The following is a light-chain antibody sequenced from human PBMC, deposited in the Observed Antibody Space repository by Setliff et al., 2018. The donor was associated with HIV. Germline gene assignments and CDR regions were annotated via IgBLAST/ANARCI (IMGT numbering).Light chain of an antibody. CDR3: SSYATNRDLVV. Sequence: QSALAQPASVSGSPGQSITISCTGSSSDIGSWNFVSWYQQYPDKAPKTMIYEVSKRPSGVSDRFSGSKSGYTASLTISGLQPDDEADYYCSSYATNRDLVVLGTGTKVTVL. V-gene: IGLV2-14*01. J-gene: IGLJ1*01. CDR2: EVS. CDR1: SSDIGSWNF.